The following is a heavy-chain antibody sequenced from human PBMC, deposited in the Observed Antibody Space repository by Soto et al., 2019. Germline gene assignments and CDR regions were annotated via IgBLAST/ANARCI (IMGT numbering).Heavy chain of an antibody. J-gene: IGHJ6*04. V-gene: IGHV1-18*01. D-gene: IGHD2-2*01. CDR1: GYTFTSYG. Sequence: ASVKVSCKASGYTFTSYGISWVRQAPGQGLEWMGWISAYNGNTNYAQKLQGRVTMTTDTSTSTAYMELRSLRSDDTAVYYCERANWQPTTKRYYYYGKEVWGKGNTVTVAS. CDR2: ISAYNGNT. CDR3: ERANWQPTTKRYYYYGKEV.